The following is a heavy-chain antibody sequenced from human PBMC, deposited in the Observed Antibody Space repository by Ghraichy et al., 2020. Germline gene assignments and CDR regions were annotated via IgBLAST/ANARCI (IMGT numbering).Heavy chain of an antibody. CDR1: GASISSSNNY. V-gene: IGHV4-39*01. D-gene: IGHD1-26*01. CDR3: TRQTSDDAFDI. CDR2: THYSGST. J-gene: IGHJ3*02. Sequence: SETLSLICTVSGASISSSNNYWGWIRQPPGKGLEWIVTTHYSGSTNYNPSLKSRVTISVDTSKNQFTLKLSSVTAADTAVYYCTRQTSDDAFDIWGQGTMVTVSS.